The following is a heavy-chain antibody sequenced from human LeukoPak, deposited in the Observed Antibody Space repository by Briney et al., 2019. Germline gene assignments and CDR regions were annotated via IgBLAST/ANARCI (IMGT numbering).Heavy chain of an antibody. V-gene: IGHV4-34*01. CDR3: ARKLRYFDWLLYWNAFDI. CDR2: INHSGST. D-gene: IGHD3-9*01. J-gene: IGHJ3*02. Sequence: SETLSLTCAVYGGSFSGYYWSWIRQPPGKGLEWIGEINHSGSTNYNPPLKSRVTISVDTSKNQFSLKLSSVTAADTAVYYCARKLRYFDWLLYWNAFDIWGQGTMVTVSS. CDR1: GGSFSGYY.